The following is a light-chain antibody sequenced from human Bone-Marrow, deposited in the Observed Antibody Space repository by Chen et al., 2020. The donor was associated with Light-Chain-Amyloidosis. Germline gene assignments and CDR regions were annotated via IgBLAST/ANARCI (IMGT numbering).Light chain of an antibody. V-gene: IGKV1-6*01. CDR1: QDIGDD. CDR2: AAS. Sequence: AIQMTQSPSSPSASVGDRDTITCRASQDIGDDLGWYQQKPGKPPKLLIYAASSLHSGVPSRFSGRRSGTEFTLTISSLQPEDFATYYCLQDYNYPRTFGPGTKVEIK. J-gene: IGKJ3*01. CDR3: LQDYNYPRT.